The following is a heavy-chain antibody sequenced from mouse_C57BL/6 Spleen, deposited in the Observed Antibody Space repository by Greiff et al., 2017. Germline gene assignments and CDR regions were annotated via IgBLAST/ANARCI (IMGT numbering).Heavy chain of an antibody. Sequence: VQLQQPGAELVMPGASVKLSCKASGYTFTSYWMHWVKQRPGQGLEWIGEIDPSDSYTNYNQKFKGKATLTVDKSSSTAYMQLSSLTSEDSAVDYCAVKGGRGWYFDVWGTGTTVTVSS. D-gene: IGHD3-3*01. CDR1: GYTFTSYW. J-gene: IGHJ1*03. CDR3: AVKGGRGWYFDV. CDR2: IDPSDSYT. V-gene: IGHV1-69*01.